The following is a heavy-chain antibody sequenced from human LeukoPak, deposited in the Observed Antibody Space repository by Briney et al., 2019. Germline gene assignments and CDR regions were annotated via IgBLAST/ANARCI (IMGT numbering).Heavy chain of an antibody. CDR3: ARGGTRLAASGAFDI. D-gene: IGHD6-6*01. V-gene: IGHV3-21*01. CDR2: ISSSSSYI. J-gene: IGHJ3*02. CDR1: GFTFSSYS. Sequence: GGSLRLSCAASGFTFSSYSMNWVRQAPGKGLEWVSSISSSSSYIYYADSVKGRFTISRDNAKNSLYLQMNSLRAEDTAVHYCARGGTRLAASGAFDIWGQGTMVTVSS.